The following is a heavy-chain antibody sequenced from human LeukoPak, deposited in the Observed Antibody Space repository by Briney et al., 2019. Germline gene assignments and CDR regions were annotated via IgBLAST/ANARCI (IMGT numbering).Heavy chain of an antibody. CDR3: ARVRFYDTTGYSTSYYLDY. D-gene: IGHD3-22*01. J-gene: IGHJ4*02. V-gene: IGHV4-59*01. Sequence: SETLSLTCAVSGGPIIASYGSWIRQPPGKGLEWIGYTHYSGTGNYNPSLKSRVTISIDTSKNRFSLRLTSVTAADTAVYYCARVRFYDTTGYSTSYYLDYWGQGALVTVSS. CDR2: THYSGTG. CDR1: GGPIIASY.